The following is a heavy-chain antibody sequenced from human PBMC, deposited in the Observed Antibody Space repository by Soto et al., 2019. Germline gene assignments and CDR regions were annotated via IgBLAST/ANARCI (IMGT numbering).Heavy chain of an antibody. J-gene: IGHJ5*02. CDR2: MYYSGST. V-gene: IGHV4-39*01. CDR3: SRRAPEGFDP. CDR1: GGSISRSSYY. Sequence: LSLTCNVAGGSISRSSYYWGWIRQPPGKGLEWIGSMYYSGSTYYNPSLKSRVTISIDTPKNQLSLKLTSVTAADTAVYYCSRRAPEGFDPWGQGTLVTVSS.